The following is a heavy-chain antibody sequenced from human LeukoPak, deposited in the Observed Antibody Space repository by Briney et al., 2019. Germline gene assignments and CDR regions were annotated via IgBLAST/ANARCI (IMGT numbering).Heavy chain of an antibody. J-gene: IGHJ4*02. CDR2: ISYDGSNK. V-gene: IGHV3-30*18. CDR3: AKVYVGYSSSWYGVGIDY. CDR1: GFTFSSYG. D-gene: IGHD6-13*01. Sequence: GRSLRLSCAASGFTFSSYGMHWVRQAPGKGLEWVAVISYDGSNKYYADSVKGRFTISRDNSKNTLYLQMNSLRAEDTAVYYCAKVYVGYSSSWYGVGIDYWGQGTLVTVSS.